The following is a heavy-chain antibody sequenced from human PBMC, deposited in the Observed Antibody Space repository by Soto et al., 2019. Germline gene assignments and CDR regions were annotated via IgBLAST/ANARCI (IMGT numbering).Heavy chain of an antibody. D-gene: IGHD2-15*01. Sequence: ASVKVSCKASGYKFTTYFIHWVRQAPGQGLEWMGMIHPSGDTGYAQKFRGRVTMTIDTSTTTASMELRNLTSEDTAVYFSVRGYCTTSPCSGDFQFWGQGTLATVSS. CDR1: GYKFTTYF. V-gene: IGHV1-46*01. CDR3: VRGYCTTSPCSGDFQF. CDR2: IHPSGDT. J-gene: IGHJ1*01.